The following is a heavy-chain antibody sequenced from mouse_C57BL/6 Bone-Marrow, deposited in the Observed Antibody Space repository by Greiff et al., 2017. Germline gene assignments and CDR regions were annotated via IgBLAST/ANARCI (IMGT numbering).Heavy chain of an antibody. D-gene: IGHD1-1*01. J-gene: IGHJ3*01. V-gene: IGHV1-81*01. Sequence: VQLQQSGAELVQPGASVKLSCKASGYTFTSYGITWVQQSTGQGLEWIGEIYPGSGNTYYNEKFKGKATLTVDKSSSTAYMQLRSLTSEDSAVXSCEKCAYYGNPAWFAYWGQGTLVTVSA. CDR2: IYPGSGNT. CDR3: EKCAYYGNPAWFAY. CDR1: GYTFTSYG.